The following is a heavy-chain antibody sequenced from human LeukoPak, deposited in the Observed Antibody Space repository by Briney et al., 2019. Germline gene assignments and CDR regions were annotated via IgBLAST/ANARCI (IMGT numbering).Heavy chain of an antibody. CDR3: VRHRNWNYDY. J-gene: IGHJ4*02. CDR1: GDSFTTYW. D-gene: IGHD1-1*01. V-gene: IGHV5-51*01. Sequence: GESLKISCKGSGDSFTTYWIGWVRQMPGKGLEWMGIVYLGDSDTRYSPSFQGQVTISADKSINTAYLQRSSLKASDTAMYYCVRHRNWNYDYWGQGTLVTVFS. CDR2: VYLGDSDT.